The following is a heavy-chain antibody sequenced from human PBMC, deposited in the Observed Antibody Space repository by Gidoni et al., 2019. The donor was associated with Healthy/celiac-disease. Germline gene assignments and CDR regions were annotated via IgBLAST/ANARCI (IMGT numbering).Heavy chain of an antibody. CDR1: GFPFVDYA. V-gene: IGHV3-9*01. J-gene: IGHJ6*02. Sequence: EVQLLESGGGLVQPGRSLSLSCAASGFPFVDYAMHWVRQAPGKGLEWVSGISGNSGSIDYADSVKGRFTISRDNAKNSLYLQMNSLRAEDTALYYCAKDHDYGDNYYYYGMDVWGQGTTVTVSS. CDR2: ISGNSGSI. CDR3: AKDHDYGDNYYYYGMDV. D-gene: IGHD4-17*01.